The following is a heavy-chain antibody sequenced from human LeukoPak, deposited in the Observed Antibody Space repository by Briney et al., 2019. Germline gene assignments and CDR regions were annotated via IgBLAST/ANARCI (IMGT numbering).Heavy chain of an antibody. CDR2: ISYDGSNK. Sequence: SGGSLRLSCAASGFTFSSYGMHWVRQAPGKGLEWVAVISYDGSNKYYADSVKGRFTISRDNSKNTLYLQMNSLRAEDTAVYYCARVSHRGLSATEDDYWGQGTLVTVSS. V-gene: IGHV3-30*03. CDR1: GFTFSSYG. J-gene: IGHJ4*02. D-gene: IGHD3-16*02. CDR3: ARVSHRGLSATEDDY.